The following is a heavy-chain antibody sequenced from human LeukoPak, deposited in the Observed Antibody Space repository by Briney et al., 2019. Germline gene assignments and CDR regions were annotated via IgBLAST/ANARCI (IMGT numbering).Heavy chain of an antibody. Sequence: ASVEVSCKASGYTFNSYGISWVRQAPGQGLEWMGWISGYNGNTNYGQKLQGRVTMTRDTSTSTAYMEVRSLRPDDTAVYYCARVRDYCTSTSCPAAYYGMDVWGQGTTVTVSS. CDR3: ARVRDYCTSTSCPAAYYGMDV. CDR2: ISGYNGNT. J-gene: IGHJ6*01. CDR1: GYTFNSYG. V-gene: IGHV1-18*01. D-gene: IGHD2-2*01.